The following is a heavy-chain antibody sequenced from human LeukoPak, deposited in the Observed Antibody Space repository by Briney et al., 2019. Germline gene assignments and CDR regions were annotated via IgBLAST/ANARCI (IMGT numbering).Heavy chain of an antibody. V-gene: IGHV1-2*06. D-gene: IGHD3-10*01. J-gene: IGHJ4*02. CDR3: ATVGYGSGSYDY. CDR1: GYTFTDYY. Sequence: GASVKVSCKASGYTFTDYYIHWVRQAPGQGLEWMGRINPNSGGTNYAQKFQGRVTMTRDPSISTAYMELSRLSSDDTAVYYCATVGYGSGSYDYWGQGTLVTVSS. CDR2: INPNSGGT.